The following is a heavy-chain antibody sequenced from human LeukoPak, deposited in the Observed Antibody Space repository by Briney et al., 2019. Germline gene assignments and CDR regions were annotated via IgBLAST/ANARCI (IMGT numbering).Heavy chain of an antibody. CDR2: ISAYNGNT. D-gene: IGHD5-12*01. CDR1: GYTFTSYG. J-gene: IGHJ4*02. CDR3: ARGGGSSGYDYYALDY. V-gene: IGHV1-18*01. Sequence: GRSLRLSCKASGYTFTSYGISWVRQAPGQGLEWMGWISAYNGNTNYAQKLQGRVTMTTDTSTSTAYMELRSLRSDDTAVYYCARGGGSSGYDYYALDYWGQGTLVTVSS.